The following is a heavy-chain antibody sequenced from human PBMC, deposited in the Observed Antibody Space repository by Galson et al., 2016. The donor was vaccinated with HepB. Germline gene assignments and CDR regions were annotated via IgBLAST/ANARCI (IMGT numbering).Heavy chain of an antibody. J-gene: IGHJ4*02. D-gene: IGHD3-10*01. V-gene: IGHV3-30*04. Sequence: SLRLSCAASGFTFSRFAMSWVRQAPGKGLEWVAFIFFDGKNKYYADSVKGRFSIFIDNSKNALYLQMDSLRAEDTAVYYCAKEGVRRSLDNWGQGTLVTVS. CDR2: IFFDGKNK. CDR1: GFTFSRFA. CDR3: AKEGVRRSLDN.